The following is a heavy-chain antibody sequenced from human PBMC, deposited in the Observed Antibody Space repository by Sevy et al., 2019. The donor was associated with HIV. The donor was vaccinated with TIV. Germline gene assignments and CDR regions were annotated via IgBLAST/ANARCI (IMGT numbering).Heavy chain of an antibody. J-gene: IGHJ6*02. V-gene: IGHV4-30-4*02. CDR3: ARESGRIRSNSYYGMDV. Sequence: SETLSLTCTVSGAAISSGDSYWTWMRQSPGKGLEWIGFSYYSGTTVYNPSLRSRLIISLDMSKNQFSLHLSSGTAADTAVYYCARESGRIRSNSYYGMDVWGQGTTVTVSS. CDR1: GAAISSGDSY. CDR2: SYYSGTT. D-gene: IGHD1-26*01.